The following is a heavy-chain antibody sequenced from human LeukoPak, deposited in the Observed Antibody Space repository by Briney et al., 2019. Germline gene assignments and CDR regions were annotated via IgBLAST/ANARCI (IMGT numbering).Heavy chain of an antibody. CDR2: IIPIFGTA. J-gene: IGHJ4*02. CDR1: GGTFTSYA. CDR3: ARVKNYDFWSGYYTGIRAPFDDY. V-gene: IGHV1-69*13. Sequence: SVKVSCKASGGTFTSYAISWVRQAPGQGLEWMGGIIPIFGTANYAQKFQGRVTITADESTSTAYMELSSLRSEDTAVYYCARVKNYDFWSGYYTGIRAPFDDYWGQGTLVTVSS. D-gene: IGHD3-3*01.